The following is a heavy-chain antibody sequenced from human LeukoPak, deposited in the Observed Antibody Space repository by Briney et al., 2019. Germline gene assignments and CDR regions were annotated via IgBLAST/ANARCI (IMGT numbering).Heavy chain of an antibody. D-gene: IGHD2-21*01. J-gene: IGHJ4*02. CDR1: GFTFGDYT. Sequence: GGSLRLSCTASGFTFGDYTMSWFRQAPGKGLEWVGFIRSKAYGGTTEYAASVKGRFTIPRDDSRSIVYLQMNSLKTEDTAVYYCITPLPYSAQGGQGTLVTVSS. CDR2: IRSKAYGGTT. CDR3: ITPLPYSAQ. V-gene: IGHV3-49*03.